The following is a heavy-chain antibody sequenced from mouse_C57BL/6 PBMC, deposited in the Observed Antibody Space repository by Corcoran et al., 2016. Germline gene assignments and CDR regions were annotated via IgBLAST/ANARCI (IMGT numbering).Heavy chain of an antibody. J-gene: IGHJ1*03. Sequence: EVQLQQSGPELVKPGASVKIPCKASGYTFTDYNMDWVKQSHGKSLEWIGDINPNNGGTIYNQKFKGKATLTVDKSSSTAYMELRSLTSEDPAVYYCARSQTYARYFDVRGTGTTVTVSS. CDR2: INPNNGGT. CDR3: ARSQTYARYFDV. CDR1: GYTFTDYN. D-gene: IGHD1-1*02. V-gene: IGHV1-18*01.